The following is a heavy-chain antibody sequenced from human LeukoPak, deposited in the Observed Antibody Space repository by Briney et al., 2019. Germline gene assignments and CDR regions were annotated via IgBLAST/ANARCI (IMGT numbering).Heavy chain of an antibody. V-gene: IGHV3-15*01. D-gene: IGHD3-10*01. CDR3: FANTMAVLESMDY. Sequence: VGSLRLSRAASVFTFKNARIGSVSEAPGKGLEWIVGIKIKTDGATTEYASRVKGRFTISRDHSQATLYLQMSSLKTEDTAVYYCFANTMAVLESMDYWGQGTLVTDCS. CDR1: VFTFKNAR. CDR2: IKIKTDGATT. J-gene: IGHJ4*02.